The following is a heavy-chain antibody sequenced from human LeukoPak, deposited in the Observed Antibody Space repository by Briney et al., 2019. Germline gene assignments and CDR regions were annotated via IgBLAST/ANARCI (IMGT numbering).Heavy chain of an antibody. CDR1: GYTLTELS. Sequence: ASVKVSCKVSGYTLTELSMHWVRQAPGKGLEWMGGFDPEDGETIYAQRFQGRVTMTEDTPTDTDYMELSSLRSEDTAVYYCSTDSGGSSPDAFDIWGQGTMVTVSS. D-gene: IGHD1-26*01. V-gene: IGHV1-24*01. CDR3: STDSGGSSPDAFDI. CDR2: FDPEDGET. J-gene: IGHJ3*02.